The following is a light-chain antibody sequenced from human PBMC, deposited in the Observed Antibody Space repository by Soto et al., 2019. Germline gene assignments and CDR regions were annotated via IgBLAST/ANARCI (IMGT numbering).Light chain of an antibody. J-gene: IGKJ2*01. CDR3: LQDYNYPYT. CDR1: QGIKND. CDR2: AAS. V-gene: IGKV1-6*01. Sequence: AIQMTQSPSSLSASVGDRVTITCRASQGIKNDVGWYQQKPGKAPKLLIYAASSLQSGVPPRFSGSGSGTDFTLTISSLQSEDFATYYCLQDYNYPYTFGQGTKLEIK.